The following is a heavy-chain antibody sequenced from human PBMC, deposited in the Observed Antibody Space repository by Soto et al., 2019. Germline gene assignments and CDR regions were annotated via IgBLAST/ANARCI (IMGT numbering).Heavy chain of an antibody. J-gene: IGHJ6*02. Sequence: GGSLRLSCAASGFTFSSYGMHWVRQAPGKGLEWVAVIWYDGSNKYYADSVKGRFTNSRDNSKNTLYLQMNSLRAEDTAVYYCARDRDYYDSSGYSMDVWGQGTTVTVSS. CDR2: IWYDGSNK. CDR3: ARDRDYYDSSGYSMDV. V-gene: IGHV3-33*01. D-gene: IGHD3-22*01. CDR1: GFTFSSYG.